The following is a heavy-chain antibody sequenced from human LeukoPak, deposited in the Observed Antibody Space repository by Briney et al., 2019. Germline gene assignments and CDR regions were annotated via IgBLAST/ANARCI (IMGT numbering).Heavy chain of an antibody. D-gene: IGHD3-9*01. CDR1: GFTFSSYG. CDR2: ISYDGSNK. Sequence: PGGSLRLSCAASGFTFSSYGMHWVRQAPGKGPEWVAVISYDGSNKYYADSVKGRFTISRDNSKNTLYLQMNSLRAEDTAVYYCAKDLGNPTYCDILTGYFIKGFDYWGQGTLVTVSS. CDR3: AKDLGNPTYCDILTGYFIKGFDY. J-gene: IGHJ4*02. V-gene: IGHV3-30*18.